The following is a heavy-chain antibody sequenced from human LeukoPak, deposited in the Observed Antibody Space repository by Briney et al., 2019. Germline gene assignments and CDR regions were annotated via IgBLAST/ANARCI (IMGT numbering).Heavy chain of an antibody. D-gene: IGHD3-9*01. V-gene: IGHV3-21*04. CDR2: ISSSSSYI. CDR1: GFTFSSYS. J-gene: IGHJ4*02. CDR3: AKEADDWYPRPFGY. Sequence: PGGSLRLSCAASGFTFSSYSMNWVRQAPGKGLEWVSSISSSSSYIYYADSVKGRFTIFRDNSKNTLYLQMNSLTAEDTAVYYCAKEADDWYPRPFGYWGQGTLVTVSS.